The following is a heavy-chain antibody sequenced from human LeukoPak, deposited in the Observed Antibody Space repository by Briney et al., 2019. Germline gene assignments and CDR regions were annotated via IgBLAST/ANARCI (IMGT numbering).Heavy chain of an antibody. J-gene: IGHJ4*02. CDR3: ARDPNWGANYFDY. CDR2: ISSSSSTI. V-gene: IGHV3-48*01. D-gene: IGHD7-27*01. Sequence: GGSLRLSCAASGFTFSSYSMNWVRQAPGKGLEWVSYISSSSSTIYYADSVKGRFTISRDNAKKSLFLQMNSLRAEDTAVYYCARDPNWGANYFDYWGQGSLVTVSS. CDR1: GFTFSSYS.